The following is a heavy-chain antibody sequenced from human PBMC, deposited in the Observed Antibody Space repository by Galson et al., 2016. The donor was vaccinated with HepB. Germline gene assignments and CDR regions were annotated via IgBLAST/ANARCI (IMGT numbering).Heavy chain of an antibody. V-gene: IGHV5-51*01. CDR2: VYPGDSDT. Sequence: QSGAEVKKSGESLKISCKASGYTFSNYWIAWVRQMPGKGLEWMGIVYPGDSDTKYRPSFQGQVTISADKSINTAYLQWSSLKASDTAMYYRARLGLRWFDPWGQGTPVTVSS. D-gene: IGHD1-26*01. J-gene: IGHJ5*02. CDR3: ARLGLRWFDP. CDR1: GYTFSNYW.